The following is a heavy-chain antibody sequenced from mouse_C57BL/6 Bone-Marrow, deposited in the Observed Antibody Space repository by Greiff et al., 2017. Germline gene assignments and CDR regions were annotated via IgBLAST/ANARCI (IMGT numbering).Heavy chain of an antibody. Sequence: VQLQESGAELVKPGASVKLSCKASGYTFTEYTIHWVKQRSGQGLEWIGWFYPGSGSIKYNEKFKDKATLTADKSSSTVYMELSRLTSEDSAVYFCARHPYYDYDLYYAMDYWGQGTSVPVSS. J-gene: IGHJ4*01. D-gene: IGHD2-4*01. V-gene: IGHV1-62-2*01. CDR1: GYTFTEYT. CDR2: FYPGSGSI. CDR3: ARHPYYDYDLYYAMDY.